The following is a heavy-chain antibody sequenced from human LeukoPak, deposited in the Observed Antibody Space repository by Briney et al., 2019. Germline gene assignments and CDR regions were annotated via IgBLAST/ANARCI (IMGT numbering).Heavy chain of an antibody. CDR3: ARASYCSGGSCYSDY. J-gene: IGHJ4*02. V-gene: IGHV1-2*02. D-gene: IGHD2-15*01. CDR1: GYTFTGYY. Sequence: ASVKVSCKASGYTFTGYYMHWVRQAPGQGLEWMGWINPNSGSTNYVQKFQGRVTMIRDTSISAAYMELRSLKSDDTAVYYCARASYCSGGSCYSDYWGQGTLVTVSS. CDR2: INPNSGST.